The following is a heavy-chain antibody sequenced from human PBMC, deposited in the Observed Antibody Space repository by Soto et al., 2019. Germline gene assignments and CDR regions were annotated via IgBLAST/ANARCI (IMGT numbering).Heavy chain of an antibody. Sequence: SETLSLTCAVSGYSISSGYYWGWIRQPPGKGLEWIGSIYHSGSTYYNPSLKSRVTISVGTSKNQFSLKLSSVTAADTAVYYCARDDYDILTGYPNWFDPWGQGTLVTVSS. CDR2: IYHSGST. V-gene: IGHV4-38-2*02. CDR3: ARDDYDILTGYPNWFDP. CDR1: GYSISSGYY. D-gene: IGHD3-9*01. J-gene: IGHJ5*02.